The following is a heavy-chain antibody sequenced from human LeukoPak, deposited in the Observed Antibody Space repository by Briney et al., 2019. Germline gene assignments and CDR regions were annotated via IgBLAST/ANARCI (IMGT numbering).Heavy chain of an antibody. CDR3: AKGAQSGFDYINSLEY. Sequence: PGGSLRLSCETSGFTFSHFEMHWVRQAPGKGLEWVADIWSNATNQYYADSVKGRFTISRDNFKRTLSLEMNSLRAEDTAVYYCAKGAQSGFDYINSLEYWGQGYLVIVSS. V-gene: IGHV3-33*06. CDR1: GFTFSHFE. D-gene: IGHD4-11*01. CDR2: IWSNATNQ. J-gene: IGHJ4*02.